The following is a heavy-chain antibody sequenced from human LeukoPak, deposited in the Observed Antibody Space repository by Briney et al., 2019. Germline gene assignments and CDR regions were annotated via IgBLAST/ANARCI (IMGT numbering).Heavy chain of an antibody. Sequence: GASVKVSCKASGYTFTSYGINWVRQAPGQGLEWMGWISAYNGNTNYAQKLQGRVTMTTDTSTSTAYMELRSLRSDDTAVYYSARAQGVSDSSAYYYRPDYWGQGTLVTVSS. CDR1: GYTFTSYG. CDR2: ISAYNGNT. V-gene: IGHV1-18*01. D-gene: IGHD3-22*01. J-gene: IGHJ4*02. CDR3: ARAQGVSDSSAYYYRPDY.